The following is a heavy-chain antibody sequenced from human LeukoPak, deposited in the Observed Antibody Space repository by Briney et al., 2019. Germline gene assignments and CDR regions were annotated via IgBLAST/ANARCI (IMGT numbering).Heavy chain of an antibody. CDR1: GFTFSSYA. CDR2: IRSNGCST. J-gene: IGHJ4*02. Sequence: GGSLRLSCAASGFTFSSYAMHWVRHAPGEGLEYVSAIRSNGCSTYYANSVKGRFTISRDNSKNALYLQMGSLRAEDMAVYYCARGGGGSYYKGDPFDYWGRGTLVTVSS. D-gene: IGHD1-26*01. CDR3: ARGGGGSYYKGDPFDY. V-gene: IGHV3-64*01.